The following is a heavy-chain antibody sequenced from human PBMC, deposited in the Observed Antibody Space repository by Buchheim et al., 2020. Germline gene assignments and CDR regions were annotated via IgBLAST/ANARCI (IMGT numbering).Heavy chain of an antibody. D-gene: IGHD2-2*01. J-gene: IGHJ5*02. CDR3: ARDCSSANCRRGGFDP. CDR2: IKQDGSEK. Sequence: EVQLVESGGGLVQPGGSLRLSCGASGFTFSTYWMTWVRQAPGKGLEWVANIKQDGSEKHYVDSVKGRFTISRDNAKNSLHLQMNSLRDEDTAVYYCARDCSSANCRRGGFDPWGQGTL. CDR1: GFTFSTYW. V-gene: IGHV3-7*01.